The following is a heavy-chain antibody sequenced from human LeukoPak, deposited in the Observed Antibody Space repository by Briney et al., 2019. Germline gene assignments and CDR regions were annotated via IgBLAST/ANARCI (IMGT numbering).Heavy chain of an antibody. V-gene: IGHV3-74*01. Sequence: GRSLRLSCAASGFTFSSYWMHWVRQVPGKGLVWVARINPGGSSITYADSVKGRFTISRDNAKNTLYLQMDSLRAEDAAVYYCARERRPTVLYFDYWGQGTLVTVSS. CDR1: GFTFSSYW. CDR3: ARERRPTVLYFDY. CDR2: INPGGSSI. J-gene: IGHJ4*02. D-gene: IGHD4-17*01.